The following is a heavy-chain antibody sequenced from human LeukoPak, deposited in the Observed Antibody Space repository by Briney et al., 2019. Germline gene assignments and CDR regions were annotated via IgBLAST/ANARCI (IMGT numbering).Heavy chain of an antibody. CDR1: GFTFSSYA. CDR2: ISGSGGST. Sequence: GGSLRLSCAASGFTFSSYAMSWVCQAPGKGLEWVSAISGSGGSTYYADSVKGRFTISRDNSKNTLYLQMNSLRAEDTAVYYCAKDSGYDSSGYSYTMYYFDYWGQGTLVTVSS. CDR3: AKDSGYDSSGYSYTMYYFDY. V-gene: IGHV3-23*01. J-gene: IGHJ4*02. D-gene: IGHD3-22*01.